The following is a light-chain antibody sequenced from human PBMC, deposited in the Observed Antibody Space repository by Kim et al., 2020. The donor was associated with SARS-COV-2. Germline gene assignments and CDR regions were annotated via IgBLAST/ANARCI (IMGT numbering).Light chain of an antibody. V-gene: IGLV3-21*04. J-gene: IGLJ2*01. CDR1: NIERKS. CDR2: YDR. Sequence: SYELTQPPSVSVAPGETARLACGGDNIERKSVHWYQRKPGQVPVVVIHYDRDRPSGIPERFSGSNSGNTATLTISRVEAGDEADYYCQVWDSSSDHPVFGGGTQLTVL. CDR3: QVWDSSSDHPV.